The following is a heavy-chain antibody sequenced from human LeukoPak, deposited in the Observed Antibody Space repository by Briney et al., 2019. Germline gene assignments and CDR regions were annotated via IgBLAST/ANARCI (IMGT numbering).Heavy chain of an antibody. CDR1: GFTFSTYW. J-gene: IGHJ2*01. CDR2: INPDGSEK. D-gene: IGHD3-9*01. V-gene: IGHV3-7*01. CDR3: ARGGWGYYDILTGPPAFYYFDL. Sequence: PGGSLRLSCAASGFTFSTYWMSWVRQGPGKGLEWVANINPDGSEKYYVDSVKGQFTISRDNAKNSLSLQMDSLGAEDTAVYYCARGGWGYYDILTGPPAFYYFDLWGHGTLVTVSS.